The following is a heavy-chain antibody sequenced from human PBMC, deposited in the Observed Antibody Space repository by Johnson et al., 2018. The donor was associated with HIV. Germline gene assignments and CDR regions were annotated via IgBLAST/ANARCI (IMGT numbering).Heavy chain of an antibody. J-gene: IGHJ3*02. V-gene: IGHV3-11*04. CDR2: ISSSGSTI. CDR3: ARPTIVVVIVIPDDPFDI. Sequence: QVQLVESGGGLVKPGGSLRLSCAASGFTFSDYYMSWIRQAPGKGLEWVSYISSSGSTIYYADSVKGRFTISRDNAKNSLYLQMNSLRAEDTAVYYCARPTIVVVIVIPDDPFDIWGQGTMVTVSS. CDR1: GFTFSDYY. D-gene: IGHD2-21*01.